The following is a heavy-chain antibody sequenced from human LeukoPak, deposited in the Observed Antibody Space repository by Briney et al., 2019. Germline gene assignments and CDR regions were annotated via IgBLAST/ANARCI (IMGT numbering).Heavy chain of an antibody. D-gene: IGHD1-7*01. CDR3: AREGGVTGTTTRGMIDI. Sequence: SVKVSCKASGGTFSSYAISWVRQAPGQGLEWMGGIIPIFGTANYAQKFQGRVTITADESTSTAYMELSSLGSEDTAVYYCAREGGVTGTTTRGMIDIWGQGTMVTVSS. CDR1: GGTFSSYA. V-gene: IGHV1-69*13. CDR2: IIPIFGTA. J-gene: IGHJ3*02.